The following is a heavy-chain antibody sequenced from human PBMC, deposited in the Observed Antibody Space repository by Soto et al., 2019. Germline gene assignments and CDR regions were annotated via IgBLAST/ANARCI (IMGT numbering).Heavy chain of an antibody. CDR1: GFTFSDHY. Sequence: PGGSLRLSCAASGFTFSDHYMDWVRQAPGKGLEWVGRTRNKANSYTTEYAASVKGRFTISRDDSKNSLYLQMNSLKTEDTAVYYCARVLPPWFGELVEDYWGQGTLVTVSS. D-gene: IGHD3-10*01. CDR3: ARVLPPWFGELVEDY. J-gene: IGHJ4*02. CDR2: TRNKANSYTT. V-gene: IGHV3-72*01.